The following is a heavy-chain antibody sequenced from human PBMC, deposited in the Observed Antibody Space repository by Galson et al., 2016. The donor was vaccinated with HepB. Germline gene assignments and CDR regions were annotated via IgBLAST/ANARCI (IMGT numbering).Heavy chain of an antibody. CDR2: ISGSGGRT. J-gene: IGHJ4*02. D-gene: IGHD1-26*01. Sequence: SLRLSCAASGFTFSSYAMSWVRQTPGKGLEWVSGISGSGGRTYYADSVKGRFTLSRDNSKNTLYLQVNSLRVEDTAVYYCAKDHWEQHWPPFPLDDWGQGTLVTVSS. CDR1: GFTFSSYA. V-gene: IGHV3-23*01. CDR3: AKDHWEQHWPPFPLDD.